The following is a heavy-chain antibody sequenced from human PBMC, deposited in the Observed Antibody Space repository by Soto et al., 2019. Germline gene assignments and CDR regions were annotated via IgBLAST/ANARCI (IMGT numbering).Heavy chain of an antibody. D-gene: IGHD3-3*01. CDR3: AKDSTIFGVVIIPYFDY. V-gene: IGHV3-23*01. Sequence: GGSLRLSCAASGFTLSSYAMSWFRQAPGKGLEWVSAISGSGGSTYYADSVKGRFTISRDNSKNTLYLQMNSLRAEDTAVYYCAKDSTIFGVVIIPYFDYWGQGTLVTVSS. CDR1: GFTLSSYA. CDR2: ISGSGGST. J-gene: IGHJ4*02.